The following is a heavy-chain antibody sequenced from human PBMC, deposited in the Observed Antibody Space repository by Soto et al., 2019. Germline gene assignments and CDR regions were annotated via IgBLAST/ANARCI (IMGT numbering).Heavy chain of an antibody. CDR2: ISYDGSNK. J-gene: IGHJ5*02. CDR1: GFTFSSYG. Sequence: GGSLRLSCAASGFTFSSYGMHWVRQAPGKGLEWVAVISYDGSNKYYADSVKGRFTISRDNSKNTLYLQMNSLRAEDTAVYYCAKDWTGGIAVAEWFDPWGQGTLVTV. V-gene: IGHV3-30*18. CDR3: AKDWTGGIAVAEWFDP. D-gene: IGHD6-19*01.